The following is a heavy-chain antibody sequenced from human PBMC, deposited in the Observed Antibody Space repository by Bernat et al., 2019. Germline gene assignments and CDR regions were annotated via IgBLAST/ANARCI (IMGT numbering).Heavy chain of an antibody. CDR2: IYYSGST. CDR3: ARGSSSIAARYYYYMDV. J-gene: IGHJ6*03. Sequence: QVQLQESGPRLVKPSETLSLTCTVSGGSFSSYYWSWIRQPPGKGLEWIGYIYYSGSTNYNPSLKSRVTISVDTSKNQFSLKLSSVTAADTAVYYCARGSSSIAARYYYYMDVWGKGTTVTVSS. V-gene: IGHV4-59*01. CDR1: GGSFSSYY. D-gene: IGHD6-6*01.